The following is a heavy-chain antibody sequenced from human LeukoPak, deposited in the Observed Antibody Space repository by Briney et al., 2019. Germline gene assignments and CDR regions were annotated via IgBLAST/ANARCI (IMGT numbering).Heavy chain of an antibody. D-gene: IGHD6-19*01. J-gene: IGHJ2*01. CDR2: IWYDGSNK. V-gene: IGHV3-33*01. CDR1: GFTFSSYG. CDR3: AREVAVAGSTGYFDL. Sequence: GRSLRLSCAASGFTFSSYGMHWVRQAPGKGLEWVAVIWYDGSNKYYADSVRGRFTISRDNSKNTLYLQMNSLRAEDTAVYYCAREVAVAGSTGYFDLWGRGTLVTVSS.